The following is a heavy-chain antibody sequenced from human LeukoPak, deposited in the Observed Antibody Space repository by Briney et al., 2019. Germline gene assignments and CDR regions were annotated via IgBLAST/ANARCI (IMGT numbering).Heavy chain of an antibody. D-gene: IGHD6-6*01. CDR2: ISSSSSYI. J-gene: IGHJ4*02. Sequence: GGSLRLSCAASGFTFSSYSMNWVRQAPGKGLEWVSSISSSSSYIYYADSVKGRFTISRDNAKNSLYLQMNSLRAEDTAVYYCARDRIAAPRIPMYYFDYWGQGTLVTVSS. CDR1: GFTFSSYS. CDR3: ARDRIAAPRIPMYYFDY. V-gene: IGHV3-21*01.